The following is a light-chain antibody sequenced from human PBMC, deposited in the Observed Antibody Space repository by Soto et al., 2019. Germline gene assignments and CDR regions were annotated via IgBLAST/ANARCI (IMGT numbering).Light chain of an antibody. J-gene: IGKJ1*01. CDR2: GAS. CDR1: QSIRGTF. Sequence: EIVLTQSPGTLSLSPGERATLSCRASQSIRGTFLAWYQHKPGQAPRVLIYGASRRATGIPDRFSGSGSGTDFTLTISRLEPEDFALYYCQQYYSSWTFGQGTKVEMK. CDR3: QQYYSSWT. V-gene: IGKV3-20*01.